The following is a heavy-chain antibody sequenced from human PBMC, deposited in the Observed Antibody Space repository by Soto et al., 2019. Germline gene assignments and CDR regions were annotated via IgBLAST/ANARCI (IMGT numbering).Heavy chain of an antibody. Sequence: XSVKVSCNASGYTFTGYYMRWVRQAPGQGLEWMGWINPNSGGTNYAQKFQGRVTMTRDTSISTAYMELSRLRSDDTAVYYCARDGIAAAGKGIWFDPWGQGTLVTVSS. D-gene: IGHD6-13*01. CDR1: GYTFTGYY. CDR3: ARDGIAAAGKGIWFDP. V-gene: IGHV1-2*02. CDR2: INPNSGGT. J-gene: IGHJ5*02.